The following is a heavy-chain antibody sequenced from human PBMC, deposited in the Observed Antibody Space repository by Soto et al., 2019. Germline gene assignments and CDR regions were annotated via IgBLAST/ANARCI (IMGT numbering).Heavy chain of an antibody. D-gene: IGHD2-2*03. V-gene: IGHV3-48*02. CDR3: ARPHLDRPTFYGMDV. Sequence: EEQLVESGGGLVQAGGSLRLSCAASGFILGRNSMMWVRQAPGKGLEWVAYITSSSNTMNYADSVKGRFTISRDNANKAMYLQRNSLSDEATAVYYSARPHLDRPTFYGMDVGGQGTTVTFSS. CDR1: GFILGRNS. CDR2: ITSSSNTM. J-gene: IGHJ6*02.